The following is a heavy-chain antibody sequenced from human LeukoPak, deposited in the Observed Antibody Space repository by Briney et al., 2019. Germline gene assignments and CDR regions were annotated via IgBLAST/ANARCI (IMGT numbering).Heavy chain of an antibody. V-gene: IGHV3-21*01. J-gene: IGHJ6*02. D-gene: IGHD2-15*01. CDR1: GFTFSSYS. CDR3: ARYPFDCSGGSCYDYYYGMDV. CDR2: ISSSSSYI. Sequence: GGSLRLSCAASGFTFSSYSMNWVRQAPGKGLEWVSSISSSSSYIYYADSVKGRFTISRDNAKNSLYLQMHSLRAEDTAVYYCARYPFDCSGGSCYDYYYGMDVWGQGTTVTVSS.